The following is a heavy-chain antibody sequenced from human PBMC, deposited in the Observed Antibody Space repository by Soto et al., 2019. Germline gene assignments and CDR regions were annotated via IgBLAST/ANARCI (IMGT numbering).Heavy chain of an antibody. CDR2: IKQDGSEN. V-gene: IGHV3-7*01. CDR3: VRDRSGSYLEGFDY. D-gene: IGHD1-26*01. Sequence: EVQLVESGGGLVQLGGSRRLSCAASGFTFSSFWMTWVRQAPGKGLEWVANIKQDGSENYYVDSVKGRFTISRDNARKSLFLEMKSLRSEDTAVYSCVRDRSGSYLEGFDYLGQGALVTVS. CDR1: GFTFSSFW. J-gene: IGHJ4*02.